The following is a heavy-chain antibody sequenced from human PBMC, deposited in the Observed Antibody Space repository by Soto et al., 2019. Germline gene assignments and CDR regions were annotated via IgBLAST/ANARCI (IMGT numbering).Heavy chain of an antibody. V-gene: IGHV3-21*01. Sequence: GGSLRLSCVGSGFTFSTYSINWVRHAPGKGLEWVSSISSRSDIYYADSVKGRFTISRDNAKNSVSLQMNSLRAEDTVVYYCAREYTAWPLAYGLDVWGQGTTVTVSS. J-gene: IGHJ6*02. D-gene: IGHD2-2*02. CDR1: GFTFSTYS. CDR3: AREYTAWPLAYGLDV. CDR2: ISSRSDI.